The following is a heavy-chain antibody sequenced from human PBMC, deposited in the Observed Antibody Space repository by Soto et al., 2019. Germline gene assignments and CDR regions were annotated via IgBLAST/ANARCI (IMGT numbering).Heavy chain of an antibody. CDR3: ARDPSPGSSPSHFDY. Sequence: GGSLRLSCAASGFTFSSYAMHWVRQAPDKGLEWVAVISYDGSNKYYADSVKGRFTISRDNSKNTLYLQMNSLRAEDTAVYYCARDPSPGSSPSHFDYWGQGTLVTVSS. CDR1: GFTFSSYA. D-gene: IGHD6-6*01. J-gene: IGHJ4*02. CDR2: ISYDGSNK. V-gene: IGHV3-30-3*01.